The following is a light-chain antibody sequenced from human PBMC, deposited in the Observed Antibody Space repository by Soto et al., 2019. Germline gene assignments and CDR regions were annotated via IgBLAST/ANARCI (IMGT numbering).Light chain of an antibody. V-gene: IGKV3-20*01. CDR3: QQYVRSPYT. J-gene: IGKJ2*01. CDR1: QSVSNNY. CDR2: GAS. Sequence: EMVLTQSPDTLSLSPGERATLSCRASQSVSNNYLAWYQQKLGQAPRLLIYGASSRAGGIPDKFSGSGSGTDFTLTSNRLEPEDFAVYYCQQYVRSPYTFAQGTKLEI.